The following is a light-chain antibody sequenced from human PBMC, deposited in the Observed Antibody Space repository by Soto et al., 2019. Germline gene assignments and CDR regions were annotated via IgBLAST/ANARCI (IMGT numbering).Light chain of an antibody. CDR1: SSNIGSNY. CDR3: AAWDDSLSGYV. V-gene: IGLV1-47*01. Sequence: QAVATQPPSASGTPGQRVTISCSGSSSNIGSNYVYWYQQLPGTAPKLLIYRNNQRPSGVPDRFSGSKSGTSASLAISGLRSEDEADYYCAAWDDSLSGYVFGTGTKLTVL. CDR2: RNN. J-gene: IGLJ1*01.